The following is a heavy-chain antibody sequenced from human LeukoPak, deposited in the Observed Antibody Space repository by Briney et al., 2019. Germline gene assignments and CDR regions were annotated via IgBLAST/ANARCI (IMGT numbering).Heavy chain of an antibody. J-gene: IGHJ4*02. CDR3: ARVRVSSGHHPWYFGY. D-gene: IGHD3-22*01. CDR2: IYYSGST. CDR1: GGSISSYY. Sequence: PSETLSLTCTVSGGSISSYYWSWIRQSPGKGLEWIGYIYYSGSTDYNPSLKSRVTISVDTSKNQFSLKLSSVTAADTAVYYCARVRVSSGHHPWYFGYRGQGTLVTVTS. V-gene: IGHV4-59*01.